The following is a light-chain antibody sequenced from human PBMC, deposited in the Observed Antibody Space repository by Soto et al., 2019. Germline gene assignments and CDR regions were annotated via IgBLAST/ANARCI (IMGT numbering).Light chain of an antibody. Sequence: QSVLTQPASVSGSPGQSITISCTGTASDVGAYNYVSWYQHHPGKAPKLMVYEVRNRPSGVSNRFSGSKSVNTASLTISGLQPEDEADYYRSSYATSDTFVFGTGTKVTVL. CDR3: SSYATSDTFV. J-gene: IGLJ1*01. CDR2: EVR. V-gene: IGLV2-14*01. CDR1: ASDVGAYNY.